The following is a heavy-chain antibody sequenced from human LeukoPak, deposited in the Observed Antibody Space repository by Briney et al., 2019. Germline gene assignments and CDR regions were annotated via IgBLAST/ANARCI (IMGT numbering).Heavy chain of an antibody. D-gene: IGHD6-19*01. CDR2: ISSSSSYT. V-gene: IGHV3-11*06. CDR3: ARLVAVAGFDY. CDR1: GFTFSDYY. Sequence: GGSLRLSCAASGFTFSDYYMSWIRQAPGKGLEWVSYISSSSSYTNYADSVKGRFTISRDNAKNSLCLQMNSLRAEDAAVYYCARLVAVAGFDYWGQGTLVTVSS. J-gene: IGHJ4*02.